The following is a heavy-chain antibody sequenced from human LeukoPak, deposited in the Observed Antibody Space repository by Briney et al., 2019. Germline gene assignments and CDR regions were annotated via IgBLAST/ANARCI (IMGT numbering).Heavy chain of an antibody. V-gene: IGHV5-51*01. J-gene: IGHJ4*02. Sequence: GASLKISCQGSGYHFATYWLAWGRQMPGKGLEWMGIIYPGDSDTRYSPSFRGQVTISADKSISTAYLQWSSLKASDTAIYYCARQADYNVLTGYYKGHLDYWGQGTLVTVSS. D-gene: IGHD3-9*01. CDR3: ARQADYNVLTGYYKGHLDY. CDR2: IYPGDSDT. CDR1: GYHFATYW.